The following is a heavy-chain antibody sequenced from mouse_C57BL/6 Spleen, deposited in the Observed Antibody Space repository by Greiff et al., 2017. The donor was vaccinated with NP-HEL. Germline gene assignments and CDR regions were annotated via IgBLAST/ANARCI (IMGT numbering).Heavy chain of an antibody. Sequence: QVQLKESGAELVKPGASVKIFCKASGYAFSSYWMNWVKQRPGKGLEWIGQIYPGDGDTNYNGKFKGKATMTADKSSSTAYMQLSSLNSEDSAVYFCARSEITRDYFDFWGQGTTLTVSS. CDR3: ARSEITRDYFDF. J-gene: IGHJ2*01. CDR1: GYAFSSYW. CDR2: IYPGDGDT. V-gene: IGHV1-80*01. D-gene: IGHD2-4*01.